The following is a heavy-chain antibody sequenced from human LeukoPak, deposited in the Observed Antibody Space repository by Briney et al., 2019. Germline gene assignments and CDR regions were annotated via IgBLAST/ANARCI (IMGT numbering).Heavy chain of an antibody. J-gene: IGHJ4*02. Sequence: GASVKVSCKASGGTFSSYAISWVRQAPGQGLEWMGWMNPNSGNTGYVQKFQGRVTMTRNTSISTAYMELSSLRSEDTAVYYCARGRIPTELDYWGQGTLVTVSS. D-gene: IGHD1-14*01. CDR1: GGTFSSYA. CDR2: MNPNSGNT. V-gene: IGHV1-8*02. CDR3: ARGRIPTELDY.